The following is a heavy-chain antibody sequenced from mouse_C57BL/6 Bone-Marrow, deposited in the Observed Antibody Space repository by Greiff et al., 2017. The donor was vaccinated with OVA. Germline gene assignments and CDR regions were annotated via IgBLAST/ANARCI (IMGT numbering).Heavy chain of an antibody. CDR1: GYTFTSYW. CDR3: ARSGDSYHWYFDV. J-gene: IGHJ1*03. V-gene: IGHV1-64*01. CDR2: IHPNSGST. D-gene: IGHD2-12*01. Sequence: QVQLQQPGAELVKPGASVKLSCKASGYTFTSYWMHWVKQRPGQGLEWIGMIHPNSGSTNYTEKFKSKATLTVDKSSSTAYMQLSSLTSKDSAVYDCARSGDSYHWYFDVWGTGTTVTVSS.